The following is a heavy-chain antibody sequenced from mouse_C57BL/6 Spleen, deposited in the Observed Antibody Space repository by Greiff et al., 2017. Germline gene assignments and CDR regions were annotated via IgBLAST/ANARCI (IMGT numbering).Heavy chain of an antibody. V-gene: IGHV2-5*01. J-gene: IGHJ4*01. CDR3: TKNEKIHYYAMDY. Sequence: QVQLKESGPGLVQPSQSLSITCTVSGFSLTSYGVHWVRQSPGKGLEWLGVIWRGGSTDYNAAIMSRLSITKDNSKSQVFFKMNSLPADDTAVYYCTKNEKIHYYAMDYWGQGTTVTVSS. CDR1: GFSLTSYG. CDR2: IWRGGST.